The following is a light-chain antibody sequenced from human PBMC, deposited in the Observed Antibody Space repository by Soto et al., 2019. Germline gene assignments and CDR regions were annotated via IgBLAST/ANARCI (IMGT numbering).Light chain of an antibody. CDR1: QSVSSN. CDR2: GAS. CDR3: QQYNSYSRT. V-gene: IGKV3-15*01. J-gene: IGKJ1*01. Sequence: EIVMTQSPATLSVSPGERATLSCRASQSVSSNLAWYQQKPGQAPRLLIYGASTRATGIPARFSGSRSGTEFTLTISSLQSEDFATYYCQQYNSYSRTFGQGTKVEIK.